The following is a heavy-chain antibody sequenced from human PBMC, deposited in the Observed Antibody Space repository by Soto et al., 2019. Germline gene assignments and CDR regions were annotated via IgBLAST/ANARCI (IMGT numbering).Heavy chain of an antibody. CDR2: ISAYNGNT. CDR1: GYTFTSYG. V-gene: IGHV1-18*01. D-gene: IGHD6-13*01. J-gene: IGHJ5*02. Sequence: ASVKVSCKASGYTFTSYGISWVRQAPGQGLEWMGWISAYNGNTNYAQKLQGRVTMTTDTSTSTAYMELRSLRSDDTAVYSCAREIAAAGTFWFDPWGQGTLVTVSS. CDR3: AREIAAAGTFWFDP.